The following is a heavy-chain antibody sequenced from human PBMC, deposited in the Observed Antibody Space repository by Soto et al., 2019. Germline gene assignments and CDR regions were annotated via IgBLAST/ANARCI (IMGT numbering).Heavy chain of an antibody. CDR1: GFTFSSYD. CDR2: IGTAGDT. D-gene: IGHD2-15*01. J-gene: IGHJ4*02. CDR3: ARASDIYCSGGSCYSAHYFDY. Sequence: GSLRLSCAASGFTFSSYDMHWVRQATGKGLEWVSAIGTAGDTYYPGSVKGRFTISRENAKNSLYLQMNSLRAGDTAVYYCARASDIYCSGGSCYSAHYFDYWGQGTLVTVSS. V-gene: IGHV3-13*01.